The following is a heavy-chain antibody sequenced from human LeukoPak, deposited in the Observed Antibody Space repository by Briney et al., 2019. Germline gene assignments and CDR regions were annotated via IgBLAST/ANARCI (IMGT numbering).Heavy chain of an antibody. CDR1: GGSISSSSYY. V-gene: IGHV4-39*07. CDR2: IYYSGST. J-gene: IGHJ4*02. D-gene: IGHD6-19*01. Sequence: PSETLSLTCTVSGGSISSSSYYWGWIRQPPGKGLEWIGSIYYSGSTNYNPSLKSRVTISVDTSKNQFSLKLSSVTAADTAVYYCAREGSSGSCWGQGTLVTVSS. CDR3: AREGSSGSC.